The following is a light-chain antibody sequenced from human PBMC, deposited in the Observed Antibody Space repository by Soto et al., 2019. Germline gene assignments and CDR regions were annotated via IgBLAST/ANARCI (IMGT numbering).Light chain of an antibody. CDR2: GAS. Sequence: EIVMTQSPATLSVSPGESATLSCRASQSISSSKLAWYQQNPGQAPRLLMYGASNRATGIPARFSGTGSGTDFTLTISSLEPEDFAVYYCQQRSNWPPVFGQGTRLEIK. J-gene: IGKJ5*01. CDR1: QSISSS. V-gene: IGKV3D-20*02. CDR3: QQRSNWPPV.